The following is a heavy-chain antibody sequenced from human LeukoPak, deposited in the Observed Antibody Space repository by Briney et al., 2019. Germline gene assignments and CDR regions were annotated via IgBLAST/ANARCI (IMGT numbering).Heavy chain of an antibody. D-gene: IGHD6-19*01. CDR3: ARGGSSGRWYFDL. Sequence: ETLSLTCTVSGGSISSSNWWSWVRQAPGKGLEWVSVIYSGGSTYYADSVKGRFTISRDNSKNTLYLQMNSLRAEDTAVYYCARGGSSGRWYFDLWGRGTLVTVSS. CDR2: IYSGGST. V-gene: IGHV3-53*01. J-gene: IGHJ2*01. CDR1: GGSISSSNW.